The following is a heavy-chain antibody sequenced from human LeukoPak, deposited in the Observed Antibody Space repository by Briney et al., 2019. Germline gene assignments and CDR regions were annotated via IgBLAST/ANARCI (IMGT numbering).Heavy chain of an antibody. V-gene: IGHV4-59*01. D-gene: IGHD2/OR15-2a*01. CDR1: GGSISSYY. Sequence: SSETLSLTCTVSGGSISSYYWSWIRQPPGKGLEWIGYVYYSGSTNYNPSLKSRVTISVDTSKNQFSLKLSSATAADTAVYYCARGGGLRLSYFDYWGQGTLVTVSS. CDR2: VYYSGST. J-gene: IGHJ4*02. CDR3: ARGGGLRLSYFDY.